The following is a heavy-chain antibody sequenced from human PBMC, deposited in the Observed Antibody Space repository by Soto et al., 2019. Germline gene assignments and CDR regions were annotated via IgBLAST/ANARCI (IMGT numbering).Heavy chain of an antibody. CDR3: ATDLSRYYPFNDAFDI. V-gene: IGHV1-24*01. D-gene: IGHD3-22*01. CDR1: GYTLTELS. J-gene: IGHJ3*02. CDR2: FDPEDGET. Sequence: GASVKVSFKVSGYTLTELSMHWVRQAPGKGLEWMGGFDPEDGETIYAQKFQGRVTMTEDTSTDTAYMELSSLRSEDTAVYYCATDLSRYYPFNDAFDIWGQGTMVTVSS.